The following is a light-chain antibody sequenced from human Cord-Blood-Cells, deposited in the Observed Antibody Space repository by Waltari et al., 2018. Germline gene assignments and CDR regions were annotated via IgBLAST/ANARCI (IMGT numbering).Light chain of an antibody. CDR1: QSVSRSY. V-gene: IGKV3-20*01. J-gene: IGKJ3*01. CDR3: QQYGSSPFT. CDR2: GAS. Sequence: EIVLTQSPGTLSFSPGERATLSCRVSQSVSRSYLAWYQQKPGQAPRLLIYGASSRATGIPDRFSGSGSGTDFTLTISRLEPEDFAVYYCQQYGSSPFTFGPGTKVDIK.